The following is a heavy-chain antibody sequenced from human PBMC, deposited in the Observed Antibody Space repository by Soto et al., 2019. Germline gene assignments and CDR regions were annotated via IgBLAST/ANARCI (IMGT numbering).Heavy chain of an antibody. Sequence: PETLSLTCTVSGGSIGSYHWSWVRQPPGKGLEWIASVYYTGTTNYNPSLGSRVTISIDAPENQISLKLTSVTAADTAFYYCARDTVLTGMFDFWGQGTLVTV. D-gene: IGHD4-17*01. CDR3: ARDTVLTGMFDF. CDR2: VYYTGTT. V-gene: IGHV4-59*01. J-gene: IGHJ4*02. CDR1: GGSIGSYH.